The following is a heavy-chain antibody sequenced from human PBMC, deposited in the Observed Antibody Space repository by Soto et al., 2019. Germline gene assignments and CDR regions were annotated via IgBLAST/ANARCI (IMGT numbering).Heavy chain of an antibody. D-gene: IGHD2-8*01. Sequence: TSETLSLTCTVSGGSVSSGGYYWSWIRQHPGTGLEWIGYIYYSGTTYFNPSLKSRASISLDTSKNEFSLKLTSVTAADTAVYYCARRALPQCINGVCYKDGFWDYWGQGALVTVSS. CDR3: ARRALPQCINGVCYKDGFWDY. J-gene: IGHJ4*02. CDR1: GGSVSSGGYY. CDR2: IYYSGTT. V-gene: IGHV4-31*03.